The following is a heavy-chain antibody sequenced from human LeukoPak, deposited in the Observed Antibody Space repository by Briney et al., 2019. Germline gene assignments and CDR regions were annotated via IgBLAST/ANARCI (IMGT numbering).Heavy chain of an antibody. V-gene: IGHV5-10-1*01. J-gene: IGHJ1*01. CDR1: GYSFTSYW. CDR3: AGAGIAVAGNAEYFQH. D-gene: IGHD6-19*01. Sequence: HGESLMISCKGSGYSFTSYWISWVRQMPGKGLEWMGRIDPSDSYTNYSPSVQGHVTISADKSISTAYLQWSSLKASDTAMYYCAGAGIAVAGNAEYFQHWGQGTLVTVSS. CDR2: IDPSDSYT.